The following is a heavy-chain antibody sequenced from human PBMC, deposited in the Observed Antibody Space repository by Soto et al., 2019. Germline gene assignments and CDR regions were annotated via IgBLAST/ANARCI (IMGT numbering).Heavy chain of an antibody. V-gene: IGHV3-33*01. J-gene: IGHJ4*02. D-gene: IGHD3-22*01. CDR2: IWYDGSNK. Sequence: PGGSLRLSCAASGFTFSSYGMHWVRQAPGKGLEWVAVIWYDGSNKYYADSVKGRFTISRDNSKNTLYLQMNGLRAEDTAVYYCARAYYYDSSAAFDYWGQGTLVTVSS. CDR1: GFTFSSYG. CDR3: ARAYYYDSSAAFDY.